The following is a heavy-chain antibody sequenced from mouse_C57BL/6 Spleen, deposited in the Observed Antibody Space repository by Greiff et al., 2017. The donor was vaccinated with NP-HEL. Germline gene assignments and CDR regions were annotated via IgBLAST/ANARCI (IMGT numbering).Heavy chain of an antibody. CDR2: INPGSGGT. CDR3: ARGSPRWFAY. CDR1: GYAFTNYL. J-gene: IGHJ3*01. Sequence: QVQLQQSGAELVRPGTSVKVSCKASGYAFTNYLIEWVKQRPGQGLEWIGVINPGSGGTNYNEKFKGKATLTADKSSSTAYMQLSSLTSEDSAVYFCARGSPRWFAYWGQGTLVTVSA. V-gene: IGHV1-54*01.